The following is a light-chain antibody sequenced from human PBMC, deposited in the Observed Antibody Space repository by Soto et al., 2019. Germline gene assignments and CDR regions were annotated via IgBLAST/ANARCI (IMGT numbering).Light chain of an antibody. CDR2: YDD. CDR3: AAWDDSLNGYV. V-gene: IGLV1-36*01. CDR1: SSNNGNNA. J-gene: IGLJ1*01. Sequence: QAVVTQPPSVSEAPRQRVTISCSGSSSNNGNNAVNWYQQLPGKAPKLLIYYDDLLPSGGSDRFSGSKSGTSASLAISGLQSEDEDDYYCAAWDDSLNGYVFGTGTKVTVL.